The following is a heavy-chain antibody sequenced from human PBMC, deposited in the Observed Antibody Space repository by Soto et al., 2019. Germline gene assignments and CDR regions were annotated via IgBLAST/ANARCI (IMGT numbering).Heavy chain of an antibody. CDR3: ARGPNWFDP. CDR2: IYYSGST. CDR1: GGSISSYY. Sequence: SETLSLTCTVSGGSISSYYWSWIRQPPGKGLEWIGYIYYSGSTNYNPSLKSRVTISIDTSRKQFSLKLNSVTAADTAVYYCARGPNWFDPWGQGTLVTVSS. J-gene: IGHJ5*02. V-gene: IGHV4-59*01.